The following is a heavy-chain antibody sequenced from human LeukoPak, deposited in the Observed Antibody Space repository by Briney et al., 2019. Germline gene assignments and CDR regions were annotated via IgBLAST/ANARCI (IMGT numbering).Heavy chain of an antibody. CDR1: GFTFSTYS. Sequence: PGGSLRLSCAASGFTFSTYSMNWVRQAPGKGLEWVSSTSSSSSYKYYADSVKGRFTISRDNAKNSLYLQMNSLRAEDTAVYYCARDQPGDSSGYFSFWYVDLWGRGTLVTVSS. V-gene: IGHV3-21*01. D-gene: IGHD3-22*01. CDR3: ARDQPGDSSGYFSFWYVDL. CDR2: TSSSSSYK. J-gene: IGHJ2*01.